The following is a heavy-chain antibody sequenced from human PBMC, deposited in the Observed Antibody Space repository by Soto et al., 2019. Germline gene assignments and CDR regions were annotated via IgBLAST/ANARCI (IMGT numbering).Heavy chain of an antibody. CDR2: IKQDGSEK. D-gene: IGHD3-3*01. J-gene: IGHJ6*02. V-gene: IGHV3-7*01. CDR3: ARDRYSYYDFWSGSLPYYYYGMDV. CDR1: GFTLSSYC. Sequence: GGSLRLSCAASGFTLSSYCMSWVRQAPGKGLEWVANIKQDGSEKYYVDSVKGRFTISRDNAKNSLYLQMNSLRAEDTAVYYCARDRYSYYDFWSGSLPYYYYGMDVWGQGTTVTVSS.